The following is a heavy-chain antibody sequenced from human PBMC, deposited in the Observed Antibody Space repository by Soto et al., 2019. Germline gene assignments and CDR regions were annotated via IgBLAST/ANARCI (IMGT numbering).Heavy chain of an antibody. J-gene: IGHJ6*03. D-gene: IGHD2-15*01. CDR1: GFTFSSYA. CDR2: ISGSGGST. V-gene: IGHV3-23*01. Sequence: GGSLRLSCAASGFTFSSYAMSWVRQAPGNGLEWVSAISGSGGSTYYADSVKGRFTISRDNSKNTLYLQMNSLRAGDTAVYYCAKALLSCSGGSCYPYDYYYYMDVWGKGTTVTVSS. CDR3: AKALLSCSGGSCYPYDYYYYMDV.